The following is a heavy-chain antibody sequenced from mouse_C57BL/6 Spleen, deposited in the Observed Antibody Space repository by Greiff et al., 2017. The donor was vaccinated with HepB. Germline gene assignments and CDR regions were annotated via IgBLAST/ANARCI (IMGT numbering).Heavy chain of an antibody. V-gene: IGHV1-59*01. CDR1: GYTFTSYW. Sequence: VQLQQPGAELVRPGTSVKLSCKASGYTFTSYWMHWVKQRPGQGLEWIGVIDPSDSYTNYNQKFKGKATLTVDTSSSTAYMQLSSLTSEDSAVSYCARSGPLSDFDVWGTGTTVTVSS. J-gene: IGHJ1*03. CDR2: IDPSDSYT. CDR3: ARSGPLSDFDV. D-gene: IGHD3-2*02.